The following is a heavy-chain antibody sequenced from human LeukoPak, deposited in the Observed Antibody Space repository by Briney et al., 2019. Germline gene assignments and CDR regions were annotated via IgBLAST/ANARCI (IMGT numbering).Heavy chain of an antibody. Sequence: PSETLSLTCTVSGGSISSYYWSWIRQPPGKGLEWIGYIYYSGSTNYNPSLKSRVTISVDTSKNQFSLQLNSVTPEDTAVYYCARVSDVVAVAGTEFDYWGQGTLVTVSS. CDR2: IYYSGST. CDR1: GGSISSYY. D-gene: IGHD6-19*01. CDR3: ARVSDVVAVAGTEFDY. J-gene: IGHJ4*02. V-gene: IGHV4-59*12.